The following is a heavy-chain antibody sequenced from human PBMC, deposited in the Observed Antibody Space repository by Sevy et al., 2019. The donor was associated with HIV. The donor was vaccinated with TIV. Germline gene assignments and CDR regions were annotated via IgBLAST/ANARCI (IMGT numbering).Heavy chain of an antibody. D-gene: IGHD6-6*01. V-gene: IGHV1-69*10. CDR2: IIPILGIA. J-gene: IGHJ3*02. Sequence: ASVKVSCKASGGTFSSYAISWVRQAPGQGLEWMGGIIPILGIANYAQKFQGRVTITADKSTSTAYMELSSLRSEDTAVYYCARNPSTGSIAARFAFDIWGQRTMVTVSS. CDR1: GGTFSSYA. CDR3: ARNPSTGSIAARFAFDI.